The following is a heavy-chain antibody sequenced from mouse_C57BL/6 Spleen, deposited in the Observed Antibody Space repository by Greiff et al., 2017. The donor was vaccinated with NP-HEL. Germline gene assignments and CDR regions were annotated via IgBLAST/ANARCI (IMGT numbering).Heavy chain of an antibody. Sequence: QVQLQQPGAELVKPGASVKMSCKASGYTFTSYWITWVKQRPGQGLEWIGDIYPGSGSTNYNEKFKSKATLTVDTSSSTAYMQLTILTSEYSAADDCARWDYGSATYAMDYWGQGTSVTVSS. CDR2: IYPGSGST. CDR3: ARWDYGSATYAMDY. J-gene: IGHJ4*01. D-gene: IGHD1-1*01. CDR1: GYTFTSYW. V-gene: IGHV1-55*01.